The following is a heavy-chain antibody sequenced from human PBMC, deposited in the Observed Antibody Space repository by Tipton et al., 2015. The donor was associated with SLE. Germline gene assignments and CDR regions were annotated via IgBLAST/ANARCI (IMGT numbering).Heavy chain of an antibody. D-gene: IGHD3-22*01. CDR1: GFTFTYYG. CDR3: ARGKFTYDSTGLFDN. J-gene: IGHJ4*02. CDR2: IWYDGSNE. V-gene: IGHV3-33*01. Sequence: RSLRLSCVASGFTFTYYGMHWARQAPGKGLEWVAGIWYDGSNEKYADSVKGRFIISRDNAENTLYLQMNSLRDDDTAVYYCARGKFTYDSTGLFDNWGQGTLLTVSS.